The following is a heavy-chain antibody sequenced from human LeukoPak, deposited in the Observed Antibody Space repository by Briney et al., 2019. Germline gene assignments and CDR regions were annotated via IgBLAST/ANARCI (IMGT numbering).Heavy chain of an antibody. D-gene: IGHD4-17*01. CDR1: GYTFTNYA. CDR2: INAGNGNT. CDR3: ARPGHDDYGDY. J-gene: IGHJ4*02. Sequence: GASVKVSCKASGYTFTNYATHWVRQAPGQRLEWMGWINAGNGNTKYSQKFQGRVTITRDTSASTADMELSSLTSEDTAVYYCARPGHDDYGDYWGQGTLVTVSS. V-gene: IGHV1-3*01.